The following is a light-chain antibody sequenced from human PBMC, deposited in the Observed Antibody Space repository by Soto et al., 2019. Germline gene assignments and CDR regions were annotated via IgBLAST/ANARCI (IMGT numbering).Light chain of an antibody. CDR3: QQSYTTPHT. J-gene: IGKJ1*01. V-gene: IGKV1-39*01. CDR1: QSISFY. CDR2: AAT. Sequence: DIQMTQSPSSLSASIGDRVTTTCRASQSISFYLNWYQQKPGKAPRLLIYAATRLQSGVPSRFSGGGSGADFTLTVDSLQPEDLATYYCQQSYTTPHTFGQGTKVGIK.